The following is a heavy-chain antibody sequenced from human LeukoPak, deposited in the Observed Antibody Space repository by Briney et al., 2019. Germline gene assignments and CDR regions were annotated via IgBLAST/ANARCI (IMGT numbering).Heavy chain of an antibody. Sequence: PGGSLRLSCAASGFTFSSYSMNWVRQAPGKGLEWVSSISSSSSYIYYADSVKGRFTISRDNAKNSLYLQMNSLRTEDTATYYCIKDIRPGGMDVWGQGTTVTVSS. CDR2: ISSSSSYI. CDR1: GFTFSSYS. CDR3: IKDIRPGGMDV. J-gene: IGHJ6*02. V-gene: IGHV3-21*04. D-gene: IGHD2-15*01.